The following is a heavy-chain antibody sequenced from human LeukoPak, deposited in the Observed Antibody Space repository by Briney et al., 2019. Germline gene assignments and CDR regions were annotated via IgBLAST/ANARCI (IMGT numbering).Heavy chain of an antibody. D-gene: IGHD3-10*01. CDR3: ARARGGVTMVRGGRLDV. V-gene: IGHV4-34*01. CDR1: GGSFSGYY. Sequence: PSETLSPTCAVYGGSFSGYYWSWIRQPPGKGLEWIGEINHSGSTNYNPSLKSRVTISVDTSKNQFSLKLSSVTAADTAVYYCARARGGVTMVRGGRLDVWGQGTTVTVSS. CDR2: INHSGST. J-gene: IGHJ6*02.